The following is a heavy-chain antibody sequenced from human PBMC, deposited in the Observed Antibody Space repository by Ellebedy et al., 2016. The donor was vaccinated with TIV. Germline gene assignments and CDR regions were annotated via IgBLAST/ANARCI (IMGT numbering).Heavy chain of an antibody. J-gene: IGHJ6*02. CDR3: ARGGQLAPHYYYYGMDV. CDR1: GGSISSGDYY. CDR2: IYYSGST. Sequence: MPSETLSLTCTVSGGSISSGDYYWSWIRQPPGKGLEWIGYIYYSGSTYYNPSLKSRVTISVDTSKNQFSLKLSSVTAADTAVYYCARGGQLAPHYYYYGMDVWGQGTTVTVSS. D-gene: IGHD6-6*01. V-gene: IGHV4-30-4*01.